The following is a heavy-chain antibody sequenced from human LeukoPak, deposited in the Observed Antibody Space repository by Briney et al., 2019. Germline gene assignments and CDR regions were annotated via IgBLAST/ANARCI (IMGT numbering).Heavy chain of an antibody. V-gene: IGHV3-23*01. D-gene: IGHD3-22*01. J-gene: IGHJ1*01. CDR2: ISGSGGST. CDR3: AKEYYDSSGYYYGYFQH. CDR1: GFTFSSYA. Sequence: GGSLRLSCAASGFTFSSYAMSWVRQAPGKGLEWVSAISGSGGSTYYADSVKGRFTISRDNSKNTLYLQMNGLRAEDTAVSYCAKEYYDSSGYYYGYFQHWGQGTLVTVSS.